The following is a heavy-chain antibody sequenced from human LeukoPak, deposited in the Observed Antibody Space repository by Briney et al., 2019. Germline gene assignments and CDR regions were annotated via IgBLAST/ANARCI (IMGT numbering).Heavy chain of an antibody. J-gene: IGHJ4*02. D-gene: IGHD3-22*01. Sequence: ASVKVSCKASGYTFTSYGISWVRQAPGQGLEWMGWISAYNGNTNYAQKLQGRDTMTTDTSTSTAYMELRSLRSDDTAVYYCARVPPRRYYYDSSGYYDLVYWGQGTLVTVSS. CDR2: ISAYNGNT. V-gene: IGHV1-18*01. CDR3: ARVPPRRYYYDSSGYYDLVY. CDR1: GYTFTSYG.